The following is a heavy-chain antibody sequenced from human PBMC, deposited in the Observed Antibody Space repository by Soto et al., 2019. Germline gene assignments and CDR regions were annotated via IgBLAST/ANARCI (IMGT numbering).Heavy chain of an antibody. CDR1: GFTVSSNY. CDR3: AKGVATIEGLFDY. Sequence: EVQLVESGGGLVQPGGSLRLSCAASGFTVSSNYMSWVRQAPGKGLEWVSVIYSGGSTYYADSVKGRFTISRHNSKNTLYLQMNSLRAEDTAVYYCAKGVATIEGLFDYWGQGTLVTVSS. D-gene: IGHD5-12*01. CDR2: IYSGGST. V-gene: IGHV3-53*04. J-gene: IGHJ4*02.